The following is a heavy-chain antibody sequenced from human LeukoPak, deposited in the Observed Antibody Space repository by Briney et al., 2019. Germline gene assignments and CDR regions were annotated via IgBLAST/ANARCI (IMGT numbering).Heavy chain of an antibody. V-gene: IGHV3-23*01. D-gene: IGHD1-7*01. CDR1: GFIFSDYS. J-gene: IGHJ5*02. CDR3: AKGGRTAPATRFDP. Sequence: GGSLRLSCAASGFIFSDYSMTWVRQVPGKGLEWVSAISGSGGSTYYADSVKGRFTISRDNSKNTLYLQMNSLRAEDTAVYYCAKGGRTAPATRFDPWGQGTLVTVSS. CDR2: ISGSGGST.